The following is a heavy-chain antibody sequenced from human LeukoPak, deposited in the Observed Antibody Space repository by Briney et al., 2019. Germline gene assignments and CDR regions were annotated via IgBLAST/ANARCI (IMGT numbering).Heavy chain of an antibody. CDR2: ISGSGGST. CDR3: ARDHPEVGYFGEVLGL. CDR1: GFTFSSYA. V-gene: IGHV3-23*01. J-gene: IGHJ4*02. D-gene: IGHD3-10*01. Sequence: PGGSLRLSCAASGFTFSSYAMSWVRQAPGKGLEWVSAISGSGGSTYYADSVKGRFTISRDNSKSTLYLQMNSLRAEDTAVYHCARDHPEVGYFGEVLGLWGLGTLVTVSS.